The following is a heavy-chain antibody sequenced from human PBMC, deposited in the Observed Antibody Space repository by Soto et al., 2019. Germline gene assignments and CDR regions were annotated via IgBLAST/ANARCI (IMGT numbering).Heavy chain of an antibody. Sequence: PSETLSLTCAVYGGSFSGYYWSWIRQPPGKGLEWIGEINHSGSTNYNPSLKSRVTISVDTSKNQFSLKLSSVTAADTAVYYCARGRGRSTLYGSGSSVSTGVDYWGQGTLVTVSS. V-gene: IGHV4-34*01. CDR3: ARGRGRSTLYGSGSSVSTGVDY. D-gene: IGHD3-10*01. J-gene: IGHJ4*02. CDR1: GGSFSGYY. CDR2: INHSGST.